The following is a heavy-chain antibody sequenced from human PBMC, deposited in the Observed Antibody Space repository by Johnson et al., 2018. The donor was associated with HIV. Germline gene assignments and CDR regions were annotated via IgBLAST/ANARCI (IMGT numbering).Heavy chain of an antibody. D-gene: IGHD3-22*01. V-gene: IGHV3-30-3*01. Sequence: QVHLVESGGGVVQPGRSLRLSCAASGFSFTKYAMHWVRQAPGKGLEWVAIISYDGNNKYYADSVKGRFTISRDNYKNTLYLQMNSLRAEDTAVYYCAKGVDYYDSSPADAFDIWGRGTMVTVSS. CDR3: AKGVDYYDSSPADAFDI. CDR2: ISYDGNNK. J-gene: IGHJ3*02. CDR1: GFSFTKYA.